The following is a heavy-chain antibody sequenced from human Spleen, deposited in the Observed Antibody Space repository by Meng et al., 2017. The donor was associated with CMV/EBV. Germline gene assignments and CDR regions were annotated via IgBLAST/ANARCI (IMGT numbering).Heavy chain of an antibody. D-gene: IGHD3-9*01. V-gene: IGHV1-2*02. J-gene: IGHJ5*02. CDR1: EYTFTAYY. CDR2: INPNSGGT. Sequence: ASVKVSCKASEYTFTAYYIHWVRQAPGQGLEWMGWINPNSGGTNYAQKFQGRVTMTRDTSISTAYMELSSLRSDDTAVYYCGRDYFETRLEVLGYNWFDPWGQGTLVTVSS. CDR3: GRDYFETRLEVLGYNWFDP.